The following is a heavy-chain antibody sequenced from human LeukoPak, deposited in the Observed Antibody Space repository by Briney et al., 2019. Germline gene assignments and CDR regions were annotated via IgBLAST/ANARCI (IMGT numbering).Heavy chain of an antibody. CDR3: ARGRGYSYGYAPLIDY. CDR2: ISSSSTYI. V-gene: IGHV3-21*01. D-gene: IGHD5-18*01. Sequence: GGSLRLSCAASGFTFSSYSMNWVRQAPGKGLEWVSSISSSSTYIYYADSVKGRFTISRDNAKNSLYLQMNSLGAEDTAVYYCARGRGYSYGYAPLIDYWGQGTLVTVSS. J-gene: IGHJ4*02. CDR1: GFTFSSYS.